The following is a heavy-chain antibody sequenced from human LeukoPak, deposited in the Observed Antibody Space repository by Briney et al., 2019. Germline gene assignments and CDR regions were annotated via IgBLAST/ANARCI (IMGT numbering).Heavy chain of an antibody. V-gene: IGHV4-38-2*01. CDR3: ARNATYPFDP. CDR1: GYSISSDCY. Sequence: SETLSLTCAVSGYSISSDCYWGWIRQPPGKGLEWIGSIYHSGSTSYNPSLKSRVTISVDTSKNQFSLKLTSVTAADSAVYYCARNATYPFDPWGQGTLVTVSS. J-gene: IGHJ5*02. CDR2: IYHSGST.